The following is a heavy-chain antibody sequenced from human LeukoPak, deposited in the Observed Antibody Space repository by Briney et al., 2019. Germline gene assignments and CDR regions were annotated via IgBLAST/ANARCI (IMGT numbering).Heavy chain of an antibody. CDR3: ARGFWIAAAPTD. J-gene: IGHJ4*02. V-gene: IGHV4-34*01. D-gene: IGHD6-13*01. CDR1: GGSFSGYY. CDR2: INHSGNT. Sequence: PSETLSLTCAVYGGSFSGYYWSWIRQPPEKGLEWIGEINHSGNTNYNPSLKGRVTISVDTSKSQFSLKLSSVTAADTAVYYCARGFWIAAAPTDWGQGTLVTVSS.